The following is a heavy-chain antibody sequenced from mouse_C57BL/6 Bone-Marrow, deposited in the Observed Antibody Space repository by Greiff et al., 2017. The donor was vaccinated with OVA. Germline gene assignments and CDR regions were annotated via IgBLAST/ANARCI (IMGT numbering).Heavy chain of an antibody. CDR1: GFTFSSYA. V-gene: IGHV5-4*01. J-gene: IGHJ3*01. Sequence: EVQGVESGGGLVKPGGSLKLSCAASGFTFSSYAMSWVRQTPEKRLEWVATISDGGSYTYYPDNVKGRFTISRDNAKNNLYLQMSHLKSEDTAMYYCARDPIYYYGRSPFAYWGQGTLVTVSA. D-gene: IGHD1-1*01. CDR3: ARDPIYYYGRSPFAY. CDR2: ISDGGSYT.